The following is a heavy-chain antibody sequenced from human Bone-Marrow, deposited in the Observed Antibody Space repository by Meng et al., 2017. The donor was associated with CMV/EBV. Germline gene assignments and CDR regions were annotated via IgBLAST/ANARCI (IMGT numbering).Heavy chain of an antibody. CDR3: AREVYVDY. J-gene: IGHJ4*02. Sequence: LSLTCAASGFTFSSYSMNWVRQAPGKGLEWVSSISSSSSYIYYADSVKGRFTISRDNAKNSLYLQVNSLRAEDTAVYYCAREVYVDYWGQGTLVTVSS. V-gene: IGHV3-21*01. D-gene: IGHD6-6*01. CDR2: ISSSSSYI. CDR1: GFTFSSYS.